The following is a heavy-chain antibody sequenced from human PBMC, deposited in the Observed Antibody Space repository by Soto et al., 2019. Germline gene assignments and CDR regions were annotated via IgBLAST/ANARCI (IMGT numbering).Heavy chain of an antibody. Sequence: SETLSLTCAVYGGSFSGYYWSWIRQPPGKGLEWIGEINHSGSTNYNPSLNSRVTISVDTSKNQFSLKLSSVTAADTAVYYCARMIGIWGSGSPNWSDPWGQGTLVTVSS. CDR2: INHSGST. J-gene: IGHJ5*02. CDR3: ARMIGIWGSGSPNWSDP. D-gene: IGHD3-10*01. V-gene: IGHV4-34*01. CDR1: GGSFSGYY.